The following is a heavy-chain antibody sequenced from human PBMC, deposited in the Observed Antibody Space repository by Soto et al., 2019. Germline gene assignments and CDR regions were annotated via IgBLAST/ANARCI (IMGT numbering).Heavy chain of an antibody. V-gene: IGHV3-33*01. Sequence: QVQLVESGGGVVQPGRSLRLSCAASGFTFSSYGMHWVRQAPGKGLEWVAVIWHDGSNKYYADYVKGRFTISKDNLKNTLSLQINSLRSEDTAVYYCARGNCYEDSNWFDPWGQGTLVTVSS. CDR1: GFTFSSYG. D-gene: IGHD2-21*01. CDR3: ARGNCYEDSNWFDP. CDR2: IWHDGSNK. J-gene: IGHJ5*02.